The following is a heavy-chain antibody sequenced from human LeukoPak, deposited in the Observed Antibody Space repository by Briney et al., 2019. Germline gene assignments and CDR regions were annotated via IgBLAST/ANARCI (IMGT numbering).Heavy chain of an antibody. V-gene: IGHV1-2*02. CDR3: AGYTVVRGLTLSAFDI. CDR2: FDPNTGAT. J-gene: IGHJ3*02. D-gene: IGHD3-10*01. Sequence: ASVKVSCKASGDTLTGYYSHWVRQAPRQGLEWMGCFDPNTGATHYAQKFQGRVTMTRDTSIDTDFLELRSLVSDDTALYYCAGYTVVRGLTLSAFDIWGQGTMVTVSS. CDR1: GDTLTGYY.